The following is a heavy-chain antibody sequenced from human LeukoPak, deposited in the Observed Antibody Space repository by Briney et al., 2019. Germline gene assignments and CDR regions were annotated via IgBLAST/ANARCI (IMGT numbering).Heavy chain of an antibody. V-gene: IGHV3-48*01. CDR2: ISSSSGTI. Sequence: GGSLRLSCAASGFTFSSYSMSWVRQAPGKGLEWVSYISSSSGTIYYADSVKGRFTISRDKAKNSLYLQMNSLRAEDTAVYYCAREGCSSTSCYTRRFDYWGQGALVTVSS. CDR3: AREGCSSTSCYTRRFDY. J-gene: IGHJ4*02. CDR1: GFTFSSYS. D-gene: IGHD2-2*02.